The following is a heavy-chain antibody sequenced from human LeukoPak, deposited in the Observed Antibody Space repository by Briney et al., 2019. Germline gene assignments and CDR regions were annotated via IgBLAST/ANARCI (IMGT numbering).Heavy chain of an antibody. D-gene: IGHD6-13*01. Sequence: GGSLRLSCEVSGLIFSRATITWVRQVPGKGLEWVSYITGNSGTIYYADSVRGRFSVSRDNAKNSVFLQMNDLRPEDTAIYYCARGGIAAAGTYYWGQGTLVTVSS. CDR2: ITGNSGTI. J-gene: IGHJ4*02. V-gene: IGHV3-48*04. CDR1: GLIFSRAT. CDR3: ARGGIAAAGTYY.